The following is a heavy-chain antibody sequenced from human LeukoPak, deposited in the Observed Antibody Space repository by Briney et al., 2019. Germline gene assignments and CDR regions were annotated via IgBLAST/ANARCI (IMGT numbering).Heavy chain of an antibody. CDR2: ISAYNGNT. CDR1: GYTFTSYG. Sequence: ASVKVSCKASGYTFTSYGISWVRQAPGQGLEWMGWISAYNGNTNYAQKLQGRVTMTTDTSTSTAYMELRSLRSDDTAVYYCARRAFGGYDSSGYLRGVDAFDIWGQGTMVTVSS. D-gene: IGHD3-22*01. J-gene: IGHJ3*02. CDR3: ARRAFGGYDSSGYLRGVDAFDI. V-gene: IGHV1-18*01.